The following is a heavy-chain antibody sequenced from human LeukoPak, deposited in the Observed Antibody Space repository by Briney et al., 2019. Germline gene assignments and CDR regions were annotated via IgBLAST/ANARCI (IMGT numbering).Heavy chain of an antibody. V-gene: IGHV3-20*04. J-gene: IGHJ4*02. CDR1: GFTFDDYG. CDR2: INWNGGST. D-gene: IGHD6-19*01. CDR3: ARGPPRGWYHPFDY. Sequence: PGGSLRLSXAASGFTFDDYGMSWVRQAPGKGVEWVSAINWNGGSTGYADSVKGRFTISRDNAKNSLYLQMNSLRAEDTALYYCARGPPRGWYHPFDYWGQGTLVTVSS.